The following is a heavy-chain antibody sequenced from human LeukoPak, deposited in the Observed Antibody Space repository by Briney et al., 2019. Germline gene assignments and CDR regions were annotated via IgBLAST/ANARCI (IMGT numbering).Heavy chain of an antibody. V-gene: IGHV4-30-4*01. Sequence: SQTLSLTCTVSGGSISSGDYYWSWIRQPPGKGLEWIGYIYYSGSTNYNPSLKSRVTISVDTSKNQFSLKLSSVTAADTAVYYCARAIRIAAADYCYYYGMDVWGQGTTVTVSS. CDR3: ARAIRIAAADYCYYYGMDV. D-gene: IGHD6-13*01. J-gene: IGHJ6*02. CDR2: IYYSGST. CDR1: GGSISSGDYY.